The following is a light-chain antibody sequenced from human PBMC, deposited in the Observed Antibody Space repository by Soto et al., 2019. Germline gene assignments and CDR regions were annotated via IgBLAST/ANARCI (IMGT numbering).Light chain of an antibody. Sequence: EIVMTQSPATLSVSPGERVTLSCRASQSVSSDLAWYQHKPGQAPRLLIYGASTRASTTPARFSGSGSGSEFSLSISSLQSEDFAVYYCLQYNDWPPRQYTFGQGTKVEIK. CDR3: LQYNDWPPRQYT. CDR2: GAS. V-gene: IGKV3-15*01. CDR1: QSVSSD. J-gene: IGKJ2*01.